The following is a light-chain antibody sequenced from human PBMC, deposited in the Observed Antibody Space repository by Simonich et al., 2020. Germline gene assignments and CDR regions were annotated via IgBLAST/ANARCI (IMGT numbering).Light chain of an antibody. V-gene: IGLV3-25*03. CDR2: KDN. Sequence: SYELTQPPLVSVSPGQTARITCSGDAVPKQYAYWYQQKPGQAPVLVIYKDNERPSGLPERFSGSSSGKTVTLTISGVQAEDEADYYCQSADSSGTVVFGGGTKLTVL. J-gene: IGLJ2*01. CDR3: QSADSSGTVV. CDR1: AVPKQY.